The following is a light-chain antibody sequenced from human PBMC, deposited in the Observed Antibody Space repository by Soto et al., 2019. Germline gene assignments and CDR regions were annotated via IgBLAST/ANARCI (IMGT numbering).Light chain of an antibody. Sequence: QSGLTQPASVSGSPGQSITISCTGTSSDVGGYHYVSWYQQHPGKAPKLMIYEVSNRPSGVSNRFSGSKSGNTASLTISGLQADDEADYYCSSYTSTSTDVFGTVTKLTVL. CDR2: EVS. J-gene: IGLJ1*01. CDR3: SSYTSTSTDV. V-gene: IGLV2-14*01. CDR1: SSDVGGYHY.